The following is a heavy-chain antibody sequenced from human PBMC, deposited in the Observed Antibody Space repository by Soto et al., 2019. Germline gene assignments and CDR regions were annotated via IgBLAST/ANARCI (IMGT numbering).Heavy chain of an antibody. CDR1: GFTFSSYA. Sequence: PGGSLRLSCAASGFTFSSYAMHWVRQAPGKGLEWVAVISYDGSNKYYADSVKGRFTISRDNSKNTLYLQMNSLRAEDTAVYYCARDFESLYGMDVWGQGTTVTVSS. CDR3: ARDFESLYGMDV. D-gene: IGHD3-9*01. CDR2: ISYDGSNK. V-gene: IGHV3-30-3*01. J-gene: IGHJ6*02.